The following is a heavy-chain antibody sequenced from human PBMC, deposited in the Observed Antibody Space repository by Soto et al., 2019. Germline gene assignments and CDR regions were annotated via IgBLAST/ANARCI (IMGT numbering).Heavy chain of an antibody. CDR3: ARHVWCSSTSCYGVDAFDI. J-gene: IGHJ3*02. V-gene: IGHV5-51*01. Sequence: GESLTSSCKGSGYSFTSYWIGWVRQMPGKGLEWMGIIYPGDSDTRYSPSFQGQVTISADKSTSTAYLQWSSLKASDTAMYYCARHVWCSSTSCYGVDAFDIWGQGTMVTVSS. CDR2: IYPGDSDT. D-gene: IGHD2-2*01. CDR1: GYSFTSYW.